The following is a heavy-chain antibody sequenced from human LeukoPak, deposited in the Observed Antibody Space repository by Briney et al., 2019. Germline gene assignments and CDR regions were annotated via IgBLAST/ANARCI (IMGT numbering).Heavy chain of an antibody. CDR2: INHSGST. V-gene: IGHV4-34*01. D-gene: IGHD6-13*01. CDR1: GGSFSGYY. Sequence: PSETLSLTCAVYGGSFSGYYWSWIRQPPGKGLEWIGEINHSGSTNYNPSLKSRITISVDTSKNQFSLKLSSVTAADTAVYYCASAWIAAAGSIDYWGQGTLVTVSS. CDR3: ASAWIAAAGSIDY. J-gene: IGHJ4*02.